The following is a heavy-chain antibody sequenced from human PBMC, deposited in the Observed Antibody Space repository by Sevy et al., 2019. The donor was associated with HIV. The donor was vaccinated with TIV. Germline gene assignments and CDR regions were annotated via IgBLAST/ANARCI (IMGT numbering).Heavy chain of an antibody. V-gene: IGHV3-53*01. CDR3: ARVGGSQYYYGLDV. Sequence: GGSLRLSCAASGLTVNSNYMIWVRQAPGRGLEWVAVIYSDSRTSYAKSVKGRFSISRDNSKNTLFLQMDTLRGEDTAVYYCARVGGSQYYYGLDVWGQGTRVTVSS. CDR1: GLTVNSNY. CDR2: IYSDSRT. J-gene: IGHJ6*02. D-gene: IGHD2-15*01.